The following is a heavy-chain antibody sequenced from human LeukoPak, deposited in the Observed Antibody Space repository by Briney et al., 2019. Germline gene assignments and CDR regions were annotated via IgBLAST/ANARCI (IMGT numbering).Heavy chain of an antibody. Sequence: SETLSLTCTVSGGSISRYYWSWIRQAPGTGLEWIGNIFYSGSTNYNPSLVGRVTISVDTSKNQFSLNLNFVTAADTAVYYCARLLAGEYDLFDIWGQGTMVTVSS. V-gene: IGHV4-59*08. CDR3: ARLLAGEYDLFDI. D-gene: IGHD3-10*01. CDR1: GGSISRYY. CDR2: IFYSGST. J-gene: IGHJ3*02.